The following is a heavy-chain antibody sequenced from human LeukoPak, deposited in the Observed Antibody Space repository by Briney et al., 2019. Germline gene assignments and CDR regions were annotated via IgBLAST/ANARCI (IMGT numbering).Heavy chain of an antibody. D-gene: IGHD3-22*01. V-gene: IGHV4-39*01. CDR2: IYYSGSP. CDR3: ARREGDSSGYYYAPFDY. Sequence: SETLSLTCTVSGGSISSSSYYWGWIRQPPGKGREWIGSIYYSGSPYYNPSLKSRVTISVDTSKNQFSLKLSSVTAADTAVYYCARREGDSSGYYYAPFDYWGQGTLVTVSS. J-gene: IGHJ4*02. CDR1: GGSISSSSYY.